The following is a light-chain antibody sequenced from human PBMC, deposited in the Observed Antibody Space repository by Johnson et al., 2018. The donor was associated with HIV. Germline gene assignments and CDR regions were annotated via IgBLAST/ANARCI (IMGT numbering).Light chain of an antibody. Sequence: QSVLTQPPSVSAAPGQTVTISCSGSSSNIGNNYVSWYQQIPGTAPKLLIYDNNKRPSGIPDRFSAFKSGTSATLGISGLQTGAEADYYCGTWYSGPSAYVFGTGTKVTVL. CDR1: SSNIGNNY. V-gene: IGLV1-51*01. J-gene: IGLJ1*01. CDR3: GTWYSGPSAYV. CDR2: DNN.